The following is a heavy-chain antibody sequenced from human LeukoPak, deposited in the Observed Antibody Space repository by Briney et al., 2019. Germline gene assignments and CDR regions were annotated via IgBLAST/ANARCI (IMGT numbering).Heavy chain of an antibody. CDR3: ARRLEVVKGRWSWGLYFDY. J-gene: IGHJ4*02. D-gene: IGHD4-23*01. CDR1: GGSISSYY. CDR2: IYYSGST. Sequence: PSETLSLTCTVSGGSISSYYWSWIRQPPGKGLEWIGYIYYSGSTNYNPSLKSRVTISVDTSKNQFSLKLSSVTAADTAVYYCARRLEVVKGRWSWGLYFDYWGQGTLVTVSS. V-gene: IGHV4-59*08.